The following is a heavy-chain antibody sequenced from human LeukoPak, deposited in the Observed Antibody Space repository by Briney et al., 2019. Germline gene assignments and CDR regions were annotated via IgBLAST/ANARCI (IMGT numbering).Heavy chain of an antibody. CDR1: GGTFSSYA. CDR3: ARGEGTRWLQHLPDAFDI. CDR2: IIPIFGTA. J-gene: IGHJ3*02. D-gene: IGHD5-24*01. Sequence: SVKVSCKASGGTFSSYAISWVRQAPGQGLEWMGGIIPIFGTANYAQKFQGRVTITADESTSTAYMELSSLRSEDTAVYFCARGEGTRWLQHLPDAFDIWGQGTMVTVSS. V-gene: IGHV1-69*13.